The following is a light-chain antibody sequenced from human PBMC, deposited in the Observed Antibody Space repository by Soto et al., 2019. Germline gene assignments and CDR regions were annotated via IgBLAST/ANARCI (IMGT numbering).Light chain of an antibody. V-gene: IGKV1-39*01. CDR3: QQSYSSPAT. CDR2: TAS. CDR1: QTISSY. Sequence: IQMTQSPSSLSASVGDRVTITCRASQTISSYLNWYQQKPGKAPKLLIYTASNLQSGVPSRFSGSGSGTDFSLSISSLRPXXXATYYCQQSYSSPATFGPGTKVEIK. J-gene: IGKJ3*01.